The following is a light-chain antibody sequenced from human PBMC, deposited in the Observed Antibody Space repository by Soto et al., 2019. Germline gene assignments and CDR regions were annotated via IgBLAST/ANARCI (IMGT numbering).Light chain of an antibody. CDR2: GAS. J-gene: IGKJ1*01. V-gene: IGKV3D-7*01. Sequence: PGERVTLSCRASQSVSSSYLTWYQQKPGQAPRLLIYGASTRATSIPARFSGSGSGTDFTLTISSLQPEDFAVYYCQQDLWPFGQGTKVEIK. CDR3: QQDLWP. CDR1: QSVSSSY.